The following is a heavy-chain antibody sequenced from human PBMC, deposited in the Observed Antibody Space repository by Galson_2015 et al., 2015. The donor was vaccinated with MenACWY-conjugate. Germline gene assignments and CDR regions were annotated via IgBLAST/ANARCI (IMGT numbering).Heavy chain of an antibody. CDR1: GFTFNNYW. V-gene: IGHV3-7*03. CDR2: IKQDGSEK. D-gene: IGHD2-15*01. Sequence: SMRLSCGASGFTFNNYWMSWVRHVRGKGPEWEANIKQDGSEKYYVDSVRGRFTISRDNAKSSLFLHMNSLRAEDTAVYYCARDLGFYCSHNDCYSPYWGQGTLITVSS. CDR3: ARDLGFYCSHNDCYSPY. J-gene: IGHJ4*02.